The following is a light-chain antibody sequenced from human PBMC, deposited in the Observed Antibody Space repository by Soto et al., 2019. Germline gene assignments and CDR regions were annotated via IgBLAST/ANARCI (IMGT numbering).Light chain of an antibody. Sequence: DIEMTQSPATLSVSPGERATLSCRASQSVSSKLAWFQQKPGQAPSLLIYGVSTRATGVPVRFSGSGSGTEFTLTISSLQSEDFAVYYCQQYNNWPHTFGEGTKLEIK. J-gene: IGKJ2*01. V-gene: IGKV3-15*01. CDR3: QQYNNWPHT. CDR2: GVS. CDR1: QSVSSK.